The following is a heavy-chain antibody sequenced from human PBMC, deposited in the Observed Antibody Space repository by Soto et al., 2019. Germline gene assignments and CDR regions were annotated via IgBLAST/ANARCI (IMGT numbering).Heavy chain of an antibody. V-gene: IGHV3-33*01. CDR3: ARDYYYGSGSYYGDGSNFDY. CDR2: IWYDGSNK. J-gene: IGHJ4*02. D-gene: IGHD3-10*01. CDR1: GFTFSTYG. Sequence: QVQLVESGGGVVQPGRSLRLSCAASGFTFSTYGMDWVRQAPGKGLEWVAVIWYDGSNKYYADSVKGRFTISRDNSKNTLYLQMNSLRAEDTAVYYCARDYYYGSGSYYGDGSNFDYWGQGTLVTVSS.